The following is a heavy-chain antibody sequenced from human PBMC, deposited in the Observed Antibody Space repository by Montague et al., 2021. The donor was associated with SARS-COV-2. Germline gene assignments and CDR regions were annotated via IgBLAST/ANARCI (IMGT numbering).Heavy chain of an antibody. Sequence: SETLSLTCTVSGGSINDYYWTWVRQPAGEGLEWIGQIYSSGSANYNPFLESRVTMSLDTSKNQFSLNVNSVTAADTAVYYCARVLPDPVRTQYAFDIWGQGTLVTVSS. CDR3: ARVLPDPVRTQYAFDI. V-gene: IGHV4-4*07. CDR2: IYSSGSA. J-gene: IGHJ3*02. CDR1: GGSINDYY.